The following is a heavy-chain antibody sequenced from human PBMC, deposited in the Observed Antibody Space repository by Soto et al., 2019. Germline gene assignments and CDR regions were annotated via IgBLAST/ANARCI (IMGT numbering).Heavy chain of an antibody. J-gene: IGHJ4*02. CDR2: INAGNGNT. V-gene: IGHV1-3*01. Sequence: QVQLVQSGAEVKKPGASVKVSCKASGYTFTSYAMHWVRQAPGQRLEWMGWINAGNGNTKYSQKFQGRVTITRDTSASTAYMELSSLGSEDTAVYYCARGGGVVVAPTFDYWGQGTLVTVSS. CDR1: GYTFTSYA. D-gene: IGHD2-15*01. CDR3: ARGGGVVVAPTFDY.